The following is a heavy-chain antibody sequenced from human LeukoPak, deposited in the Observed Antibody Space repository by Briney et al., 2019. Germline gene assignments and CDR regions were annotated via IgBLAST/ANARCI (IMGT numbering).Heavy chain of an antibody. Sequence: GGSLRLSCAASGFTLRSYAMGGVREALEKGGDFVSALISSLGSTSYAHSVKGRFAISRDNSKNTLYLQMNSLRAEDTAVYYCAKDLTFDAFDIWGQGTMVTISS. CDR3: AKDLTFDAFDI. D-gene: IGHD1-14*01. J-gene: IGHJ3*02. V-gene: IGHV3-23*01. CDR1: GFTLRSYA. CDR2: LISSLGST.